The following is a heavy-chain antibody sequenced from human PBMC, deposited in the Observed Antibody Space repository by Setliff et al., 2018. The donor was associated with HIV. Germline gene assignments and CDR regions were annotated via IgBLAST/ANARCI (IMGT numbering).Heavy chain of an antibody. V-gene: IGHV1-8*01. CDR1: GHTFTSYD. D-gene: IGHD6-13*01. CDR3: ASSWSRVPYYGLDV. Sequence: ASVKVSCKASGHTFTSYDINWVRQATGRGLEWMGWMNPSSGNTGYAQKFQGRVTMTRNTSISTAYMELSSLRSEDSAVYYCASSWSRVPYYGLDVWGQGTTVTVSS. CDR2: MNPSSGNT. J-gene: IGHJ6*02.